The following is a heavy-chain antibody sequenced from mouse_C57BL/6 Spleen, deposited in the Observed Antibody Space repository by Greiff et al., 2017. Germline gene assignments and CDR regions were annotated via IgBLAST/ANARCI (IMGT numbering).Heavy chain of an antibody. CDR3: ARHERTHGGFAY. Sequence: EVKVEESGGGLVQPGESLKLSCESNEYEFPSHDMSWVRKTPEKRLELVAAINSDGGSTYYPDTMERRFIISRDNTKKTLYLQMSSLRSEDTALYYCARHERTHGGFAYWGQGTLVTVSA. CDR2: INSDGGST. CDR1: EYEFPSHD. J-gene: IGHJ3*01. V-gene: IGHV5-2*03.